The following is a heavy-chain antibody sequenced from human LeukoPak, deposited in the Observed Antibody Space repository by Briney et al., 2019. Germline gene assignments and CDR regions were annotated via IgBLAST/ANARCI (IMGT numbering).Heavy chain of an antibody. J-gene: IGHJ4*02. CDR1: GFTFSNYW. Sequence: SGGSLRLSCAASGFTFSNYWMSWVRQAPGKGLVWVSRINSDGSSISYADSVKGRFTISRDNAKNTLYLQMNSLRAEDTAVYYCARGRLAAASYFDYWDQGSLVTVSS. V-gene: IGHV3-74*01. CDR3: ARGRLAAASYFDY. CDR2: INSDGSSI. D-gene: IGHD6-13*01.